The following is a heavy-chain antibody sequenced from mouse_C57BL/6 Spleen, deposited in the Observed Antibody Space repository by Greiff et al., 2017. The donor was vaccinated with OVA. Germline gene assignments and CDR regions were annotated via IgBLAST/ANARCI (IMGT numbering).Heavy chain of an antibody. J-gene: IGHJ4*01. V-gene: IGHV5-9-1*02. D-gene: IGHD2-1*01. CDR1: GFTFSSYA. Sequence: EVKLVESGEGLVKPGGSLKLSCAASGFTFSSYAMSWVRQTPEKRLEWVAYISSGGDYIYYADTVKGRFTISRDNARNTLYLQMSSLKSEDTAMYYCTRDRGNYLYYAMDYWGQGTSVTVSS. CDR3: TRDRGNYLYYAMDY. CDR2: ISSGGDYI.